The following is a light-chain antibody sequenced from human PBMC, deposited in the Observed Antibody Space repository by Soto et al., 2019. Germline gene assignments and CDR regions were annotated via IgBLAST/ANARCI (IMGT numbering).Light chain of an antibody. CDR1: SSNIGAGYD. CDR2: HNS. J-gene: IGLJ1*01. CDR3: QSYDSSLSGSRV. Sequence: QPLLTQPPSVSGAPGQRVTISCTGSSSNIGAGYDVHWYQQLPGTAPKLLIYHNSNRPSGVPDRFSGSKSGTSASLAITGLQAEDEADYYCQSYDSSLSGSRVFGTGTKVTVL. V-gene: IGLV1-40*01.